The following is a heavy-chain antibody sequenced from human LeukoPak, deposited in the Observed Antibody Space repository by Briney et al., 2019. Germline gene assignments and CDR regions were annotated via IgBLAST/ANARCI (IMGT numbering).Heavy chain of an antibody. CDR2: INHSGST. V-gene: IGHV4-34*01. J-gene: IGHJ6*03. CDR3: ARGVKYYYYMDV. CDR1: GGSLSGYY. Sequence: PSETLSLTCAVYGGSLSGYYWSWIRQPPGKGLEWIGEINHSGSTNYNPSLKSRVTISVDTSKNQFSLKLRSVTAADTAVYYCARGVKYYYYMDVWGKGTTVTVSS. D-gene: IGHD3-16*02.